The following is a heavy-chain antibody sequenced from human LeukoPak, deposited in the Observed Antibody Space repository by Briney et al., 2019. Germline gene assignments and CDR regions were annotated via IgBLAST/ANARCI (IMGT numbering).Heavy chain of an antibody. Sequence: SETLSLTCTVSGYSISSGYYWGWIRQPPGKGLEWIGNIYHSGSTYYNPSLKSRLTISVDTSKSQFSLKLSSVTAADTAVYYCARGCSSTSCYSHWGQGTLVTVSS. CDR3: ARGCSSTSCYSH. CDR1: GYSISSGYY. CDR2: IYHSGST. J-gene: IGHJ4*02. V-gene: IGHV4-38-2*02. D-gene: IGHD2-2*01.